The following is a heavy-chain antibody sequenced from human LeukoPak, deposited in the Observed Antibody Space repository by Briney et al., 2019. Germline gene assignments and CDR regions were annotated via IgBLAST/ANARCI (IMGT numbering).Heavy chain of an antibody. Sequence: PGGSLRLSCVASGFTFSDYSMNWVRQAPGKGLEWVSYISGSSNYINYADSVKGRFTISRDNAKTSAYLQMNSLRAEDTAVYYCAREPSGWYVDYWGQGTLVTVSS. CDR1: GFTFSDYS. V-gene: IGHV3-21*01. CDR3: AREPSGWYVDY. D-gene: IGHD6-19*01. J-gene: IGHJ4*02. CDR2: ISGSSNYI.